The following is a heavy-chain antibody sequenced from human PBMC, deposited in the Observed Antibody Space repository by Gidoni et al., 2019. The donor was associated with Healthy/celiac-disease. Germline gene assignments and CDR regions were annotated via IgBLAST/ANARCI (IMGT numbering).Heavy chain of an antibody. D-gene: IGHD3-10*01. CDR2: ISGSGGST. CDR1: GFTFSSYA. V-gene: IGHV3-23*01. CDR3: AKDFRITMVQGVRGWFEP. J-gene: IGHJ5*02. Sequence: EVQLLESGGGLVQPGGSLRLSCAASGFTFSSYAMSWVRQAPGKGLEWVSAISGSGGSTYYADSVKGRFTISRDNSKNTLYLQMNSLRAEDTAVYYCAKDFRITMVQGVRGWFEPWGQGTLVTVSS.